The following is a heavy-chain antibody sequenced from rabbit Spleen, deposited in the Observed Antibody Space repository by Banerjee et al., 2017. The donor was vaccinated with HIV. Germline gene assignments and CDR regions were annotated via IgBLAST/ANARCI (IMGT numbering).Heavy chain of an antibody. D-gene: IGHD1-1*01. CDR2: IEAGSGGFT. CDR3: ARDTSSSFSSYGMDL. J-gene: IGHJ6*01. CDR1: GFSFSSSDY. Sequence: QEQLTETGGDLVQPGGSLTLSCKASGFSFSSSDYICWVRQAPGKGLEWIACIEAGSGGFTYFASWAKGRFTISKTSSTTVTLQMTNLTGADTATYFCARDTSSSFSSYGMDLWGPGTLVTVS. V-gene: IGHV1S45*01.